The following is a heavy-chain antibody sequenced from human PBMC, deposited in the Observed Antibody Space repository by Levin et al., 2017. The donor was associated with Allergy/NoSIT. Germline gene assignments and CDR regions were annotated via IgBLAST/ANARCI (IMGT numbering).Heavy chain of an antibody. J-gene: IGHJ4*02. V-gene: IGHV1-8*01. CDR2: MNPNSGNT. CDR3: ARGLSPRSDFDY. Sequence: GESLKISCKASGYTFSSYDINWVRQATGQGLEWMGWMNPNSGNTGYAQKFQGRVTMTRNTSISTAYMELSSLRSEDTAVYYCARGLSPRSDFDYWGQGTLVTVSS. CDR1: GYTFSSYD.